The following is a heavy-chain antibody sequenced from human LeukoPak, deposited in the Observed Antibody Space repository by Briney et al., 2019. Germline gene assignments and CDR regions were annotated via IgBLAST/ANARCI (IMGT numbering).Heavy chain of an antibody. J-gene: IGHJ6*04. D-gene: IGHD3-3*01. Sequence: GGSLRLSCTASGFTFSSYSMNWVRQAPGKGLEWVSSISSSSTYIYYADSVKGRFTISRDDAKSSLYLQMNSLRAEDTAVYYCARDWSGWDVWGKGTTVTVSS. V-gene: IGHV3-21*01. CDR2: ISSSSTYI. CDR3: ARDWSGWDV. CDR1: GFTFSSYS.